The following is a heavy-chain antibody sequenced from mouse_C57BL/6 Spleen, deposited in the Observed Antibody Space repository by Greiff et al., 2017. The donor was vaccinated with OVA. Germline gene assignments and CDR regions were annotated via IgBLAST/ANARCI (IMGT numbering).Heavy chain of an antibody. CDR1: GFTFSSYA. V-gene: IGHV5-9-1*02. D-gene: IGHD2-3*01. Sequence: EVKLMESGEGLVKPGGSLKLSCAASGFTFSSYAMSWVRQTPEKRLEWVAYISSGGDYIYYADTVKGRFTISRDNARNTLYLQMSSLKSEDTAMYYCTRDRDGYPYYYAMDYWGQGTSVTVSS. J-gene: IGHJ4*01. CDR2: ISSGGDYI. CDR3: TRDRDGYPYYYAMDY.